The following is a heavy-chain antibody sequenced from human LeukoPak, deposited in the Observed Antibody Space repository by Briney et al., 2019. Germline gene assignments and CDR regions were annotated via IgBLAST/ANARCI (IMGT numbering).Heavy chain of an antibody. Sequence: SQTLSLTCAISEDSVSSNSAAWNWIRQSPSRGLEWLGRTYYRSKWYNDYAESVKNRITINADASKNQFSLQLNSVNPEDTAVYFCARNPISITGDNWFDPWGQGTLVTVSS. CDR1: EDSVSSNSAA. CDR2: TYYRSKWYN. CDR3: ARNPISITGDNWFDP. J-gene: IGHJ5*02. D-gene: IGHD7-27*01. V-gene: IGHV6-1*01.